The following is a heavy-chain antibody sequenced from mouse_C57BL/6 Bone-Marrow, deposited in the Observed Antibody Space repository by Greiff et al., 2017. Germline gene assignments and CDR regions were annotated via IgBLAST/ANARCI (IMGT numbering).Heavy chain of an antibody. CDR2: IWSGGST. CDR1: GFSLTSYG. CDR3: ARNVGQWGSWFAY. J-gene: IGHJ3*01. Sequence: VKVEESGPGLVQPSQSLSITCTVSGFSLTSYGVHWVRQSPGKGLEWLGVIWSGGSTDYNAAFISRLSISKDNSKSQVFFKMNSLQADDTAIYYCARNVGQWGSWFAYWGQGTLVTVSA. D-gene: IGHD3-3*01. V-gene: IGHV2-2*01.